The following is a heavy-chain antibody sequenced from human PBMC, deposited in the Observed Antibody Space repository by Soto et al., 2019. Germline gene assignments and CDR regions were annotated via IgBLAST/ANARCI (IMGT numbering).Heavy chain of an antibody. J-gene: IGHJ3*02. V-gene: IGHV3-30-3*01. Sequence: GGSLRLSCAASGFTFSSYAMHWVRQAPGKGLEWGAVISYDGSNKYYADSVKGRFTSSRDNSENTLYLQMNSLRAEDTAVYYCARDYYGSGVPIWGQGTMVTVSS. CDR1: GFTFSSYA. D-gene: IGHD3-10*01. CDR3: ARDYYGSGVPI. CDR2: ISYDGSNK.